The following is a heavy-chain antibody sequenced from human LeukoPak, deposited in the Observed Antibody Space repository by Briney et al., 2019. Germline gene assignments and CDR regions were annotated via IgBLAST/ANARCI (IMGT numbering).Heavy chain of an antibody. Sequence: PSETLSLTCTVSGGSISSYYWSWIQQPPGKGLEWVGYIYYSGSTNYNPSLKSRVTISVDTSKNQFSLKLSSVTAADTAVYYCARGLTGEGYFDYWGQGTLVTVSS. D-gene: IGHD7-27*01. CDR3: ARGLTGEGYFDY. J-gene: IGHJ4*02. CDR2: IYYSGST. CDR1: GGSISSYY. V-gene: IGHV4-59*01.